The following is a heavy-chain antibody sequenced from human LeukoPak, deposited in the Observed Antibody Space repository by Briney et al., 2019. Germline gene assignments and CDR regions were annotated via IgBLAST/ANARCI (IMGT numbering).Heavy chain of an antibody. V-gene: IGHV4-59*12. Sequence: MSSETLSLTCTVSGGSISSYYWSWIRQPPGKGLEWIGYIYYTGSTSYNPSLKSRVTISVDTSKNQFSLKLSSVTAADTAVYYCARVGIIVGAVYYFYYMDVWGKGTTVTVSS. CDR2: IYYTGST. CDR3: ARVGIIVGAVYYFYYMDV. J-gene: IGHJ6*03. D-gene: IGHD1-26*01. CDR1: GGSISSYY.